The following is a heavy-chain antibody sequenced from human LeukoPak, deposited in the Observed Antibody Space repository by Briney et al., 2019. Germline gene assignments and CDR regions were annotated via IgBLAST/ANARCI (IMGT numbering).Heavy chain of an antibody. CDR2: INHSGST. CDR3: ARSRRTKSVDY. V-gene: IGHV4-34*01. Sequence: PSETLSLTCAVYGGSFSGYYWSWIRQPPGKGLEWIGEINHSGSTNYNPSLKSRVTISVDTSKNQFSLKLSSVTAADTAVYYCARSRRTKSVDYWGQGTLVTVSS. J-gene: IGHJ4*02. D-gene: IGHD3-3*01. CDR1: GGSFSGYY.